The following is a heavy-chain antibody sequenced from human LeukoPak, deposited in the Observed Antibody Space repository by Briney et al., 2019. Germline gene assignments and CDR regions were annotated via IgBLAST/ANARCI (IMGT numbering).Heavy chain of an antibody. CDR1: GFTFSSYG. V-gene: IGHV3-33*01. Sequence: GGSLRLSCAASGFTFSSYGMHWVRQAPGKGLEWVAVIWYDGSNKNHADSVKGRFTISRDNSKNTLCLQMNSLRAEDTAVYYCARDFYGDFSKFDYWGQGTLVTVSS. CDR2: IWYDGSNK. J-gene: IGHJ4*02. CDR3: ARDFYGDFSKFDY. D-gene: IGHD4-17*01.